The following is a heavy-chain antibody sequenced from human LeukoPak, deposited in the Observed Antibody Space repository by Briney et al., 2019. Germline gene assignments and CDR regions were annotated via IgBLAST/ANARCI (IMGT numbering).Heavy chain of an antibody. V-gene: IGHV3-33*01. CDR2: IWYTGDLK. D-gene: IGHD1-14*01. CDR1: GFTISSNG. CDR3: ARASGSNHNHLDC. J-gene: IGHJ4*02. Sequence: PGGSLRHSCVASGFTISSNGMHWVRLAPGKGLEWVAVIWYTGDLKYYSDSVKGRFTISRDTSKDTLYLQMDSLRAEDTAVYYCARASGSNHNHLDCWGQGTLVTVSS.